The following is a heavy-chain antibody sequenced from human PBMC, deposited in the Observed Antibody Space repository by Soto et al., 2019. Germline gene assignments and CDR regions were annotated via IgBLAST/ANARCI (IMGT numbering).Heavy chain of an antibody. CDR3: AWEDDYNYRYFNYGLDV. Sequence: GGSLRLSCAASGFTFKNYALHWVRQAPGKGLEWVAVISFDGEKTYYADSVKGRFTISRDNFRNTLSLQMNNLRIEDAGVYFCAWEDDYNYRYFNYGLDVWGQGTTVTVSS. D-gene: IGHD5-12*01. V-gene: IGHV3-30*03. CDR1: GFTFKNYA. CDR2: ISFDGEKT. J-gene: IGHJ6*02.